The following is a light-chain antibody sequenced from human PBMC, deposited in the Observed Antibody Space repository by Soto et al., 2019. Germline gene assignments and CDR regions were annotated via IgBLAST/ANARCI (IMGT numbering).Light chain of an antibody. CDR1: SSDVGGYNY. CDR3: SSYTSSITPVV. Sequence: QSVLTQPASVSGSPGQSVTISCTGTSSDVGGYNYVSGYQQHPGKAHKHMIYDVSNRPSGVSNRFSGSKSGNTASLTISGLQSEDEADYYCSSYTSSITPVVFGGGTKLTVL. J-gene: IGLJ2*01. V-gene: IGLV2-14*01. CDR2: DVS.